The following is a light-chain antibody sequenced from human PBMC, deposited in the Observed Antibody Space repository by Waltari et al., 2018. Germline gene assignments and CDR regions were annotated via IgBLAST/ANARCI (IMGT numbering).Light chain of an antibody. Sequence: QSALTQPASVSGSPGQSITISCTGTNSDIGAYNYVFWYQQYPGTAPKLIIYDVNSRPSVFSVRFSGSKSGNTASLTISGLQAEDEADYYCSANSASSTHVLFGGGTKLTVL. CDR1: NSDIGAYNY. CDR3: SANSASSTHVL. CDR2: DVN. J-gene: IGLJ2*01. V-gene: IGLV2-14*03.